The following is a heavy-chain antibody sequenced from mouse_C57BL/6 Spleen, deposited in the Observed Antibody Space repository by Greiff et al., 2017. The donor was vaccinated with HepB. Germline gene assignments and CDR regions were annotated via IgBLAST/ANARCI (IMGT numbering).Heavy chain of an antibody. Sequence: EVQLQQSGPGLVKPSQSLSLTCSVTGYSITSGYYWNWIRQFPGNKLEWMGYISYDGSNNYNPSLKNRISITRDTSKNQFFLNLNSVTTEDTATYYCARTYYSNYVPYFDYWGQGTTLTVSS. CDR2: ISYDGSN. V-gene: IGHV3-6*01. CDR1: GYSITSGYY. CDR3: ARTYYSNYVPYFDY. J-gene: IGHJ2*01. D-gene: IGHD2-5*01.